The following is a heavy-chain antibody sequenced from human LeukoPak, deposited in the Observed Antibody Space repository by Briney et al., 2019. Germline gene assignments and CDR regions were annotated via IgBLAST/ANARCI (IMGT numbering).Heavy chain of an antibody. CDR1: EFTFSSYA. V-gene: IGHV3-23*01. D-gene: IGHD3-22*01. CDR3: VKDAYDSGGYYYSPPDH. CDR2: ISASGRST. Sequence: PGGSVRLSCAASEFTFSSYAMSWVRQAPGKGLEWVSGISASGRSTDYADSVKGRFTISRDNSKSTLYLQMNSLGAEDTAVYYCVKDAYDSGGYYYSPPDHWGQGTLVTVSS. J-gene: IGHJ4*02.